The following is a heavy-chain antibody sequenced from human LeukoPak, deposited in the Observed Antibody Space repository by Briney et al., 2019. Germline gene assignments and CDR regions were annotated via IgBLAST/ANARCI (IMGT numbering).Heavy chain of an antibody. CDR1: GGSISSGDYY. V-gene: IGHV4-30-4*01. CDR2: IYYSGST. CDR3: ARGVRYNWNDVGPGWFDP. Sequence: SETLSLTCTVSGGSISSGDYYWSWIRQPPGKGLEWIGYIYYSGSTYYNPSLKSRVTISVGTSKNQFSLKLSSVTAADTAAYYCARGVRYNWNDVGPGWFDPWGQGTLVTVSS. D-gene: IGHD1-20*01. J-gene: IGHJ5*02.